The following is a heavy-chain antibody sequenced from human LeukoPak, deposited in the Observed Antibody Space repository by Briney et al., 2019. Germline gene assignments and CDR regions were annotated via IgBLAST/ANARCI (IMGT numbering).Heavy chain of an antibody. D-gene: IGHD1-1*01. CDR1: GFTFSNYA. CDR2: IKSKTDGGTT. CDR3: TTDNNWNDLYTFDP. J-gene: IGHJ5*02. V-gene: IGHV3-15*01. Sequence: TGGSLRLSCAASGFTFSNYAMSWVRQAPGKGLEWVGRIKSKTDGGTTDYAAPVKGRFTISRDDSKNTLYLQMNSLKTEDTAVYYCTTDNNWNDLYTFDPWGQGTLVTVSS.